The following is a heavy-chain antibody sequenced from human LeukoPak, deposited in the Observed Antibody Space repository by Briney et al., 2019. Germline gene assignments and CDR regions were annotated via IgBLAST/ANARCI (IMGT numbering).Heavy chain of an antibody. CDR2: ISSSGSTI. D-gene: IGHD3/OR15-3a*01. CDR1: EFTFSSYS. CDR3: ARWTARWYFDY. Sequence: GGSLRLSCAASEFTFSSYSMNWVRQAPGKGLEWVSYISSSGSTIYYADSAKGRFTISRDNAKNSLYLQMNSLRAEDTAVYYCARWTARWYFDYWGQGTLVTVSS. V-gene: IGHV3-48*04. J-gene: IGHJ4*02.